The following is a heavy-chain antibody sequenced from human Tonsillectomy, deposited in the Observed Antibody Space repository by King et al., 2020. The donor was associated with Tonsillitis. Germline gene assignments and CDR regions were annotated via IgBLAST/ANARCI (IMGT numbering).Heavy chain of an antibody. V-gene: IGHV3-33*01. CDR1: GFTFSSYG. CDR2: IWYDGSHK. CDR3: ARVEYQLLLRVDY. D-gene: IGHD2-2*01. J-gene: IGHJ4*02. Sequence: VQLVESGGGVVQPGRSLRLSCAASGFTFSSYGMHWVRQAPGKGLEGVAVIWYDGSHKHYADSVKGRFTISRDNSKNSLYLQMNSLRAEDTAVYFCARVEYQLLLRVDYWGQGTLVTVSS.